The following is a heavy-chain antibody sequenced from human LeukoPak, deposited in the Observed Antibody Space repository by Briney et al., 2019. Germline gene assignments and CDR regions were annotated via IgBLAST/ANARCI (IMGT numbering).Heavy chain of an antibody. V-gene: IGHV1-69*13. Sequence: SVKVSCKASGGTFSSYAISWVRQPPGQGLEGMGGIIPIFGTANYAQKFQGRVTITADESTSTAYMELSSLRSEDTAVYYCARDRNYYGSGSYRHFDYWGQGTLVTVSS. J-gene: IGHJ4*02. CDR3: ARDRNYYGSGSYRHFDY. CDR1: GGTFSSYA. D-gene: IGHD3-10*01. CDR2: IIPIFGTA.